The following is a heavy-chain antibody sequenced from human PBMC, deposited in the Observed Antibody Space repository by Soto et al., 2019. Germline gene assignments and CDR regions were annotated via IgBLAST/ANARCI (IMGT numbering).Heavy chain of an antibody. CDR3: AKDGNTRPFWGWFDY. D-gene: IGHD7-27*01. CDR1: GFTFNNYG. J-gene: IGHJ4*02. V-gene: IGHV3-30*18. Sequence: QVQLVESGGGVVQPGTSLIVSCAASGFTFNNYGMHWVRQAPGKGLEWVAVISSDGSNEKYVDSVKGRFTISRDNSKNRLYLQMNGLRAEDTAVYYCAKDGNTRPFWGWFDYWGQGTLVTVSS. CDR2: ISSDGSNE.